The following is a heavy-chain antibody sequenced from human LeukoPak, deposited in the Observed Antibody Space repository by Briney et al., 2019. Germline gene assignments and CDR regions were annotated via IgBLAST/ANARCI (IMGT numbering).Heavy chain of an antibody. CDR3: ARGGVVVVAATFDY. J-gene: IGHJ4*02. Sequence: SETLSLTCAVYGGSFSGYYWSWIRQPPGKGLEWIGEINHSGGTNYNPSLKSRVTISVDTSKNQFSLKLSSVTAADTAVYYCARGGVVVVAATFDYWGQGTLVTVSS. D-gene: IGHD2-15*01. CDR1: GGSFSGYY. V-gene: IGHV4-34*01. CDR2: INHSGGT.